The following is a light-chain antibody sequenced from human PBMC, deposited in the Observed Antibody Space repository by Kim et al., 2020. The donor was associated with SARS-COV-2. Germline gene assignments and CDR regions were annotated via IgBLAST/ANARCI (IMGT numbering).Light chain of an antibody. CDR3: QQYTSPFT. CDR2: DAS. CDR1: QYVTNNY. V-gene: IGKV3-20*01. J-gene: IGKJ2*01. Sequence: SLSLVQRATLYCGASQYVTNNYLVWYQHKPGQAPRLLIYDASKRASGIPDRFSGSGSGTDFTLTISRLEAEDSAVYYCQQYTSPFTFAQGTKLEI.